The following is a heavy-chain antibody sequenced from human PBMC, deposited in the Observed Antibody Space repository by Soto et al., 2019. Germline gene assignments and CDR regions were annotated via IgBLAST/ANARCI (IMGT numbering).Heavy chain of an antibody. V-gene: IGHV4-28*01. CDR3: VRKMDTWSSLPFDI. CDR1: GYSISNSNW. Sequence: QVQLQESGPGLVKPSDTLSLTCAVSGYSISNSNWWGWIRQPPGKGLEWIGYIYSSGSTYYNPSRKRRVTMSLDTSRSRFSLSLTSVPAVDTAVYYFVRKMDTWSSLPFDIGGQGTRV. CDR2: IYSSGST. D-gene: IGHD6-6*01. J-gene: IGHJ3*02.